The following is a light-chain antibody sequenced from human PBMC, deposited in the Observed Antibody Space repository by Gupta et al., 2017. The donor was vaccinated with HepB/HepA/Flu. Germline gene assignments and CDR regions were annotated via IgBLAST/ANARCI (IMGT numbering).Light chain of an antibody. Sequence: QSALTQPPSVSGSPGQSITVSCTGSSGDIGRYNYVPWYQQYPGKAPKLILSEGSNRPSGVSARFSGSKSGNTASLTISGRQAEDEADYYCCAHAATNFFGSGTHVTVL. CDR3: CAHAATNF. V-gene: IGLV2-14*01. CDR1: SGDIGRYNY. CDR2: EGS. J-gene: IGLJ1*01.